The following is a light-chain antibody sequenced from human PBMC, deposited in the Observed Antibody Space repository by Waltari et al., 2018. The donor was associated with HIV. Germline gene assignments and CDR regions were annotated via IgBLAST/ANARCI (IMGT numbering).Light chain of an antibody. CDR3: SSYTSSSTSHV. V-gene: IGLV2-14*01. Sequence: QSALTRPASVSGSPGQSITISCTGTSSDVGGYNYVSWYQQHPGKAPKLMIYEVSNRPSGVSNRFSGSKSGNTASLTISGLQAEDEADYYCSSYTSSSTSHVFGTGTKVTVL. J-gene: IGLJ1*01. CDR1: SSDVGGYNY. CDR2: EVS.